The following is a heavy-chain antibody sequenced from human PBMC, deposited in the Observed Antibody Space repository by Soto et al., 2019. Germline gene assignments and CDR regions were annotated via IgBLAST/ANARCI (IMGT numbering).Heavy chain of an antibody. J-gene: IGHJ4*02. V-gene: IGHV1-69*13. CDR1: GGTFSGYA. D-gene: IGHD2-2*02. CDR2: IIPRFGTS. CDR3: ARGSCSSTSCYKEYYFDL. Sequence: SVKVSCKASGGTFSGYAISWVRQAPGQGLEWMGEIIPRFGTSNYAQKFQGRVTITADESTSTAYMELSSLRSEDTAVYYCARGSCSSTSCYKEYYFDLWGQGTLVTVSS.